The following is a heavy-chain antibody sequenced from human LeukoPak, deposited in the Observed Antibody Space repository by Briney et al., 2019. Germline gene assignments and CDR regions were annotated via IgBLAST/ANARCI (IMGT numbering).Heavy chain of an antibody. J-gene: IGHJ4*02. V-gene: IGHV4-30-4*01. CDR3: ASRVYCFDY. CDR2: IYYSGST. CDR1: GGSISSGDYY. D-gene: IGHD2-8*01. Sequence: PSETLSLTCTVSGGSISSGDYYWSWIRQPPGKGLQWIGYIYYSGSTYYNPSLKGRVTISVDTSKNQFSLKLSSVTAADTAVYYCASRVYCFDYWGQGTLVTVSA.